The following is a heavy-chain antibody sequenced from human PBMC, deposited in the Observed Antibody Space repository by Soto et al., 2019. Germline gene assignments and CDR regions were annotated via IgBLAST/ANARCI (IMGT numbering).Heavy chain of an antibody. CDR1: GYTFTSYG. Sequence: ASVKVSCKASGYTFTSYGISWVRQAPGQGLEWMGWINPNSGSTNYAQKFQGWVTMTRDTSISTAYMELSRLRSDDTAVYYCARGVEMATIRAAFDIWGQGTMVTV. V-gene: IGHV1-2*04. CDR3: ARGVEMATIRAAFDI. J-gene: IGHJ3*02. D-gene: IGHD5-12*01. CDR2: INPNSGST.